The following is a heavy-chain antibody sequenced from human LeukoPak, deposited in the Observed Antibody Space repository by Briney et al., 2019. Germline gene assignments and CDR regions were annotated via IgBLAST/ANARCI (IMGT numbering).Heavy chain of an antibody. CDR3: AKDSWYGGNSGIDY. Sequence: GGSLRLSCAASGFTFDDYAMYWVRQAPGKGLEWVSLISGDGGSTYYADSVKGRFTISRDNSKNSLYLQMNSLRTEDTALYYCAKDSWYGGNSGIDYWGQGTLVTVSS. CDR2: ISGDGGST. CDR1: GFTFDDYA. D-gene: IGHD4-23*01. V-gene: IGHV3-43*02. J-gene: IGHJ4*02.